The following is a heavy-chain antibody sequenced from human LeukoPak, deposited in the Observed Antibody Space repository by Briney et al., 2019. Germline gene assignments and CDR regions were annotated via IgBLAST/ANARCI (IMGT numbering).Heavy chain of an antibody. Sequence: ASVKVSCKASGYTFSDSFMHWVRQAPGQGPEWMGWINPVSGDTKFAQRFQGRVTLTRDTSIRTAYMDLCTLRSETTAVYYCAVFSDGVDPWGQGTLVTVSS. D-gene: IGHD2-21*01. CDR3: AVFSDGVDP. V-gene: IGHV1-2*02. CDR1: GYTFSDSF. J-gene: IGHJ5*02. CDR2: INPVSGDT.